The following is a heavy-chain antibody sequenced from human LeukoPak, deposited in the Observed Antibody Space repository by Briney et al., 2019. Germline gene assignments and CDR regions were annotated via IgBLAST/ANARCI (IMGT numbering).Heavy chain of an antibody. D-gene: IGHD5-12*01. CDR2: ISGSGGSS. V-gene: IGHV3-23*01. CDR1: GFTFSSYA. CDR3: MKHRGGWIDAFDI. J-gene: IGHJ3*02. Sequence: PGGSLRLSCAASGFTFSSYAMTWVRQAPGKGLEWVSGISGSGGSSYSADSVKGRFTISRDNSKKTLYMQMNSLRAEDTAVYYCMKHRGGWIDAFDIWGQGTMVTVSS.